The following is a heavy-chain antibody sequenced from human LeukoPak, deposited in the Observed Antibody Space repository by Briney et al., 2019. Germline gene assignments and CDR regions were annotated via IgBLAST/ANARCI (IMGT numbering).Heavy chain of an antibody. CDR2: INHSGST. D-gene: IGHD3-9*01. CDR1: GGSFSGYY. V-gene: IGHV4-34*01. CDR3: ASRGDDILTGYYRYFDY. J-gene: IGHJ4*02. Sequence: SETLSLTGAVYGGSFSGYYWSWIRQPPGKGLEWIGEINHSGSTNYNPSLKSRVTISVDTSKNQFSLKLSSVTAADTAVYYCASRGDDILTGYYRYFDYWGQGTLVTVSS.